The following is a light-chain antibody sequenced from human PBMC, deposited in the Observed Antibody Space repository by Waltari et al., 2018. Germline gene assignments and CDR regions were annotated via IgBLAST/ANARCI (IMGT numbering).Light chain of an antibody. V-gene: IGLV3-19*01. CDR3: HSRDSTSTRV. J-gene: IGLJ3*02. CDR1: SVRKFS. CDR2: GPD. Sequence: SSELNQDPAVSVALGQAVKITCQGHSVRKFSASWYPQRPGQAPILVLYGPDYRTSGIPGRFSGSTSGGTASLTITGAQAEDEAVYYCHSRDSTSTRVFGGGTRLTV.